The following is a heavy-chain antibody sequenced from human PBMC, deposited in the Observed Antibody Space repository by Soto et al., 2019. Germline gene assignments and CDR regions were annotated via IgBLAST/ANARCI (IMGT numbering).Heavy chain of an antibody. CDR2: IIPIFGTA. J-gene: IGHJ6*02. CDR1: GGTFSSYA. Sequence: SVKVSCKASGGTFSSYAISWVRQAPGQGLEWMGGIIPIFGTANYAQKFQGRVTITADESTSTAYMELSSLRSEDTAVYYCARDYYDSRGSPYGMDVWGQGTRVTVSS. CDR3: ARDYYDSRGSPYGMDV. D-gene: IGHD3-22*01. V-gene: IGHV1-69*13.